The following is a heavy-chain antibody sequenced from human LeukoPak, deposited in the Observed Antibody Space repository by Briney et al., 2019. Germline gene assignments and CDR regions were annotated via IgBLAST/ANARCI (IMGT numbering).Heavy chain of an antibody. V-gene: IGHV4-39*07. CDR1: GGSISSSNYY. D-gene: IGHD6-13*01. CDR2: IYYSGST. CDR3: ARDGSSWYGWFDP. Sequence: PSETLSLTCTVSGGSISSSNYYWDWIRQPPGKGLGGIGSIYYSGSTYYNPSLKSRVTISVDTSKNRFSLRLSSVTAADTAVYYCARDGSSWYGWFDPWGQGTLVTVSS. J-gene: IGHJ5*02.